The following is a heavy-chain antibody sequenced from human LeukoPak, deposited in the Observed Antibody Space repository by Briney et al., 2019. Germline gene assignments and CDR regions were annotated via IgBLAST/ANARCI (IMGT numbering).Heavy chain of an antibody. D-gene: IGHD2-15*01. CDR1: GYTFTSYY. CDR2: IDPSGGST. Sequence: ASVKVSCKASGYTFTSYYMHWERQAPGQGLEWVGIIDPSGGSTSYAQKFQGRVTMTRDTSTSTVYMELSSLRSEDTAVYYCARDQGGYCSGGSCYGFDYWGQGTLVTVSS. V-gene: IGHV1-46*03. J-gene: IGHJ4*02. CDR3: ARDQGGYCSGGSCYGFDY.